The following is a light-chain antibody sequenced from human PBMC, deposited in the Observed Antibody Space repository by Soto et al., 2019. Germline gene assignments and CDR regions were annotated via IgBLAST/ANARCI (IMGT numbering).Light chain of an antibody. CDR2: RNN. Sequence: QTVVTQPPSASGTPGQRVTISCSGSSSNIGSNYVYWYQQLPGTAPKLLIYRNNQRPSGVPDRFPGSKSGTSASLAISGLRSEDESDYYCAAWDDSLSGVVFGGGTKLTVL. CDR3: AAWDDSLSGVV. CDR1: SSNIGSNY. J-gene: IGLJ2*01. V-gene: IGLV1-47*01.